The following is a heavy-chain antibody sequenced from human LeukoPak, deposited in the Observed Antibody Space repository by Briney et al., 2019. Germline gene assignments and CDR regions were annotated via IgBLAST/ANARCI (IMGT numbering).Heavy chain of an antibody. V-gene: IGHV4-34*01. CDR3: ARGIYGDYAPYYYYYMDV. CDR1: GGSFSGYY. J-gene: IGHJ6*03. CDR2: INHSRST. D-gene: IGHD4-17*01. Sequence: PSETLSLTCAVYGGSFSGYYWSWIRQPPGKGLEWIGEINHSRSTNYNPSLKSRVTISVDKSKNQFSLKLSSVTAADTAVYYCARGIYGDYAPYYYYYMDVWGKGTTVTISS.